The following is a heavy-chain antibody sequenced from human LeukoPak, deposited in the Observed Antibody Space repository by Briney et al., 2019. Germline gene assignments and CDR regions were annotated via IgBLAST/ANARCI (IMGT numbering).Heavy chain of an antibody. D-gene: IGHD2-21*01. V-gene: IGHV4-34*01. Sequence: SSETLSLTCAVYGGSFSGYYWSWIRQPPGKGLEWIGEIYHSGSTNYNPSLKSRVTISVDKSKNQFSLKLSSVTAADTAVYYCARDFGYSKYYFDYWGQGTLVTVSS. J-gene: IGHJ4*02. CDR3: ARDFGYSKYYFDY. CDR1: GGSFSGYY. CDR2: IYHSGST.